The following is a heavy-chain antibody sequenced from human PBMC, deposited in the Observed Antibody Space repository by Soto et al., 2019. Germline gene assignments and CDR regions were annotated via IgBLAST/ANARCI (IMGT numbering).Heavy chain of an antibody. CDR2: ISGSGGST. CDR3: AKDMHIVVVIAIPDFQH. V-gene: IGHV3-23*01. D-gene: IGHD2-21*01. J-gene: IGHJ1*01. Sequence: GGSLRLSCAASGFTFSSYAMSWVRQAPGKGLEWVSAISGSGGSTYYADSVKGRFTISRDNSKNTLYLQMNSLRAEDTAVYYCAKDMHIVVVIAIPDFQHWGQGTLVTVSS. CDR1: GFTFSSYA.